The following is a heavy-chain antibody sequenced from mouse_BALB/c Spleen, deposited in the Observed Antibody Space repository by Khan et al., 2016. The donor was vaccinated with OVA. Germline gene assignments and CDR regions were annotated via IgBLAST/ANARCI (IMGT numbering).Heavy chain of an antibody. CDR2: ISSGGHYN. CDR1: GFTFSTYG. D-gene: IGHD1-1*02. J-gene: IGHJ3*01. CDR3: ARLAYYYNSEGFAY. Sequence: EVELVESGGDLVKTGGSLKLSCAASGFTFSTYGMSWVRQTPDKRLEWVATISSGGHYNYYIDSVKGRFTISRDNAKNILYLQMTSLRSEDTAMYYCARLAYYYNSEGFAYWGQGTLVTVSA. V-gene: IGHV5-6*01.